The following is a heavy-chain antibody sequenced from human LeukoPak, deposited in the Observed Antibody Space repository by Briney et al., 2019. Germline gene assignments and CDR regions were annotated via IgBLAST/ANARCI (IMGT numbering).Heavy chain of an antibody. Sequence: SETLSLTCAVYGGSFSGYYWSWIRQPPGKGLEWIGEINHSGSTNCNPSLKSRVTISVDTSKNQCSLKLSSVTAADTAVYYCARGCHYDFWSGYYGNDAFDIWGQGTMVTVSS. CDR3: ARGCHYDFWSGYYGNDAFDI. CDR2: INHSGST. J-gene: IGHJ3*02. V-gene: IGHV4-34*01. D-gene: IGHD3-3*01. CDR1: GGSFSGYY.